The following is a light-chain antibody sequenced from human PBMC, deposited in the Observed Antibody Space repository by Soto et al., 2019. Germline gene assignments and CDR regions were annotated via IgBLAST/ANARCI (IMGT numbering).Light chain of an antibody. J-gene: IGKJ4*01. V-gene: IGKV3-15*01. CDR3: QQYDNLPLT. Sequence: EMVITQSPATLCVSPSSRSTLSCRASQTVSSNLAWYQQKPGQAPRLVIYDTSSMATGIPARFSGSGSGTDFTFTINSLQPEDIATYYCQQYDNLPLTFGGGTKVDTK. CDR1: QTVSSN. CDR2: DTS.